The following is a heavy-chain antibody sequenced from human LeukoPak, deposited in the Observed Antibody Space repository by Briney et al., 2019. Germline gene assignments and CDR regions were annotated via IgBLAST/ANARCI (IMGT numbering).Heavy chain of an antibody. D-gene: IGHD5-24*01. CDR1: GFTFDDYG. CDR2: INWNGGST. CDR3: AKDIQLST. Sequence: GGSLRLSCAASGFTFDDYGMSWVRQAPGKGLEWVSGINWNGGSTGYADSVKGRFTISRDNSKNTLSLQMNSLRVEDTAIYYCAKDIQLSTWGLGTRVTVSS. V-gene: IGHV3-20*04. J-gene: IGHJ3*01.